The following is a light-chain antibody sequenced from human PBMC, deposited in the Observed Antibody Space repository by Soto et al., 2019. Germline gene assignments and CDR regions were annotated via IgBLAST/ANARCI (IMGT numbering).Light chain of an antibody. J-gene: IGKJ5*01. Sequence: EIVMTQSPATLSVSLGERATLSFSASQSISTKLAWYQQKPGQAPRLLIXDASNRATGIPARFSGSGSGTDFTLTISSLETEDFAVYYCQQYGSSPLITFGQGTRLEIK. CDR2: DAS. CDR3: QQYGSSPLIT. CDR1: QSISTK. V-gene: IGKV3D-15*02.